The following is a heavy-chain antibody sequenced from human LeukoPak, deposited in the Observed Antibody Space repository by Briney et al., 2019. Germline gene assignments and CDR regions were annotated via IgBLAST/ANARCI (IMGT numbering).Heavy chain of an antibody. V-gene: IGHV3-30*18. CDR3: AKEWLWEGFYYGPSV. CDR1: GFRFSNYG. CDR2: ISYDGSKK. D-gene: IGHD4-17*01. J-gene: IGHJ6*02. Sequence: GGSLRLSCAASGFRFSNYGMYWVRQAPGKGLEWLALISYDGSKKYYADSVEGRLTISRDNSKNTLFLQMSSLRPEDTALYYCAKEWLWEGFYYGPSVWGQGTTVTVSS.